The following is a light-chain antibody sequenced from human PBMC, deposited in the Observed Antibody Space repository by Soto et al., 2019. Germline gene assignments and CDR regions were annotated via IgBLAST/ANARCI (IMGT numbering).Light chain of an antibody. CDR2: DAS. J-gene: IGKJ1*01. V-gene: IGKV1-5*01. Sequence: DIQMTQSPSTLSASVGDRVTITCRASQSISSWLAWYQQKLGRAPRLLIYDASSLESGVPSRFSGSGYGTEFTLTISSLQPDDFATYYCQQYTDFPTFGQGTKVDI. CDR1: QSISSW. CDR3: QQYTDFPT.